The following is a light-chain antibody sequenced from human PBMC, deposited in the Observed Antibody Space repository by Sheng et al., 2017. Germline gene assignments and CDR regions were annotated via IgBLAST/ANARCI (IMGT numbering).Light chain of an antibody. CDR3: QQSNSLPRT. CDR1: NDVSRR. J-gene: IGKJ1*01. V-gene: IGKV1-12*01. CDR2: SAS. Sequence: DIQMTQSPSSVSASIGDTVTITCRASNDVSRRLAWYQQQPGKAPRPLIHSASSLQEGVPSRFSGRGSGTDFSLIISSLQPEDFATYFCQQSNSLPRTFGQGTRVDFK.